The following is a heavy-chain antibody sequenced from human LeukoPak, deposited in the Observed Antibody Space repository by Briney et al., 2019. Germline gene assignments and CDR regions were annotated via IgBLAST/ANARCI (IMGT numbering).Heavy chain of an antibody. J-gene: IGHJ4*02. V-gene: IGHV1-18*01. CDR1: GYTFTSYG. D-gene: IGHD2-2*01. CDR3: ARAPQECTSTSCPLGY. CDR2: ISAHSGNT. Sequence: ASVKVSCEASGYTFTSYGITWVRQAPGQGLEWVAWISAHSGNTNYAHQKLQGRVTLTRDTSTSTAYMELRSLRSDDTAVFYCARAPQECTSTSCPLGYWGQGTLVTVSS.